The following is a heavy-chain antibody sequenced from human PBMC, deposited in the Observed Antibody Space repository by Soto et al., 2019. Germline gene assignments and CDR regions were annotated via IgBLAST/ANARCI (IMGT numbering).Heavy chain of an antibody. D-gene: IGHD2-15*01. Sequence: SVKVSCKASGGTFSSYTISWVRQAPGQGLEWMGRIIPILGIANYAQKFQGRVTITADKSTSTAYMELSSLRSEDTAVYYCWRGVCMGFSGGSSKNIGVIGEDAFDIWGQGTMVTVSS. CDR1: GGTFSSYT. J-gene: IGHJ3*02. CDR3: WRGVCMGFSGGSSKNIGVIGEDAFDI. V-gene: IGHV1-69*02. CDR2: IIPILGIA.